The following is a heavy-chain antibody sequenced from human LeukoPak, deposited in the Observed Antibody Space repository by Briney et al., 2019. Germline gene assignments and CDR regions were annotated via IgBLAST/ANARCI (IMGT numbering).Heavy chain of an antibody. D-gene: IGHD6-19*01. V-gene: IGHV1-69*13. CDR3: AREGGCSGWPSGYCYMDV. Sequence: ASVKVSCKASGGTFSSYAISWVRQAPGQGLEWMGGIIPIFGTANYAQKFQGRVTITADESTSTAYMELSSLRSEDTAVYYCAREGGCSGWPSGYCYMDVWGKGTTVTVSS. J-gene: IGHJ6*03. CDR1: GGTFSSYA. CDR2: IIPIFGTA.